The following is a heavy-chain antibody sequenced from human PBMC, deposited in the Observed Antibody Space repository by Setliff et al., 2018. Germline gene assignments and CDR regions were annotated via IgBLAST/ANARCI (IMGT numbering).Heavy chain of an antibody. CDR2: INPNSGGT. CDR1: GYTFTGYY. V-gene: IGHV1-2*04. D-gene: IGHD3-3*01. Sequence: RASVKVSCKASGYTFTGYYMHWVRQAPGQGLEWMGWINPNSGGTNYAQKFQGWVTMTRDTSISTACMELSRLRSDDTAVYYCARGRDFWSGYLVYWGQGTLVTVSS. J-gene: IGHJ4*02. CDR3: ARGRDFWSGYLVY.